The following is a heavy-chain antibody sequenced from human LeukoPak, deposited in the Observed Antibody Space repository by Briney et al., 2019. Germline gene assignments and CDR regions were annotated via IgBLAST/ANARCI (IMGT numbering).Heavy chain of an antibody. V-gene: IGHV1-18*01. D-gene: IGHD3-22*01. Sequence: GASVKVSCKASGYTFTSYGISWVRQAPGQGLEWMGWISAYNGNTNYAQKLQGRVTMTTDTSTSTAYMELSSLRSEDTAVYYCASVSELRTYYYDSSGRRDAFDIWGQGTMVTVSS. CDR3: ASVSELRTYYYDSSGRRDAFDI. J-gene: IGHJ3*02. CDR2: ISAYNGNT. CDR1: GYTFTSYG.